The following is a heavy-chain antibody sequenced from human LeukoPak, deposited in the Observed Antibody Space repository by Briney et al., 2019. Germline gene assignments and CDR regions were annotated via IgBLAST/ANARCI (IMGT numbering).Heavy chain of an antibody. J-gene: IGHJ3*02. CDR2: INHSGST. V-gene: IGHV4-30-2*01. CDR3: ARAYYYDSSGYYSDAFDI. D-gene: IGHD3-22*01. Sequence: PSETLSLTCAVSGGSISSGGYSWSWIRQPPGKGLEWIGYINHSGSTYYNPSLKSRVTISVDRSKNQFSLKLSSVTAADTAVYYCARAYYYDSSGYYSDAFDIWGQGTMVTVSS. CDR1: GGSISSGGYS.